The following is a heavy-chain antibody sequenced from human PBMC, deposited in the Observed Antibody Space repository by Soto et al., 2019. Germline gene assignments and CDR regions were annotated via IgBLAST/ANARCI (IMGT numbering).Heavy chain of an antibody. CDR3: GVYQAGSGGNGD. CDR2: QTGST. V-gene: IGHV4-61*03. Sequence: QVQVQESGPGLVKPSETLSLTCAVSGVSVTSGSHHFLWIRQPPGKGLEWIGQTGSTNYNPSLKSRISISPDSCKNRIALKLSSVTSADTAVDYCGVYQAGSGGNGDCGQGTLVTISS. CDR1: GVSVTSGSHH. D-gene: IGHD6-19*01. J-gene: IGHJ1*01.